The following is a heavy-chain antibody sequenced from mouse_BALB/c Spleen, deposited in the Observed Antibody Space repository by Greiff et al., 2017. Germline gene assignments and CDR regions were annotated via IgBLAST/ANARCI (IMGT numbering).Heavy chain of an antibody. Sequence: KMSCKASGYTFTSYTMHWVKQRPGQGLEWIGYINPSSGYTEYNQKFKDKTTLIADKSSSTAYMQLSSLTSEDSAVYYCARTTRYAMDYWGQGTSVTVSS. V-gene: IGHV1-4*02. CDR2: INPSSGYT. D-gene: IGHD1-1*01. J-gene: IGHJ4*01. CDR3: ARTTRYAMDY. CDR1: GYTFTSYT.